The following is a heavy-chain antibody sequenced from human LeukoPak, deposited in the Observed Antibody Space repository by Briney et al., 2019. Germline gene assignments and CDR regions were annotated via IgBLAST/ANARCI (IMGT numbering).Heavy chain of an antibody. J-gene: IGHJ4*02. CDR2: IKSKTDGGAI. D-gene: IGHD3-9*01. V-gene: IGHV3-15*01. Sequence: GGSLRLSCAASEFTFSDAWMNWVRQAPGKGLEWVGRIKSKTDGGAIDYAAPVKGRFTISRDDSKNTLYLQMNSLKTEDTAVYYCATDQRYAFDYWGQGILVTVSS. CDR3: ATDQRYAFDY. CDR1: EFTFSDAW.